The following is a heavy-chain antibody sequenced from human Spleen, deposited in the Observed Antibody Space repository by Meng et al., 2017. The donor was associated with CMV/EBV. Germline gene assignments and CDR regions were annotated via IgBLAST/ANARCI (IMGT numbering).Heavy chain of an antibody. Sequence: GGSLRLSCAASGFTFSSYGMHWVRQAPGKGLEWVAFIRYDGSNKYYADSVKGRFTISRDNSKNTLYLQMNSLRAEDTAVYYCARDCGGDCPYYYYGMDVWGQGTTVTVSS. CDR1: GFTFSSYG. J-gene: IGHJ6*02. D-gene: IGHD2-21*01. CDR3: ARDCGGDCPYYYYGMDV. V-gene: IGHV3-30*02. CDR2: IRYDGSNK.